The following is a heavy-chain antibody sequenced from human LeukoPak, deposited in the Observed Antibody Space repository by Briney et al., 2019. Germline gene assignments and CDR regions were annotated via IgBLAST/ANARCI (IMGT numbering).Heavy chain of an antibody. V-gene: IGHV1-2*02. CDR1: GYTFTGYY. D-gene: IGHD2-2*01. Sequence: ASVKVSCKASGYTFTGYYMHWVRQAPGQGLEWMGWINPNSGGTNYAQKFQGRVTMTRDTSISTAYMELSRLRSDDTAVYYCARAHCSSTSCYPDYWGQGTLVTVSS. J-gene: IGHJ4*02. CDR3: ARAHCSSTSCYPDY. CDR2: INPNSGGT.